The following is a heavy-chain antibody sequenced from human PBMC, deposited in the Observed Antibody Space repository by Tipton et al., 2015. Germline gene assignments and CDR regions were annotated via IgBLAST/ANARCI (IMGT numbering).Heavy chain of an antibody. CDR1: GFTFSRYW. D-gene: IGHD3-22*01. Sequence: SLRLSCAASGFTFSRYWMSWVRQTPGKGLEWVGQIKNDGSNKYYLDSMEGRFSISRDNAKNSLYLQVNTLRAEDTGVYYCARDVNAGYYDVWGQGTTVTVSP. CDR3: ARDVNAGYYDV. V-gene: IGHV3-7*01. J-gene: IGHJ3*01. CDR2: IKNDGSNK.